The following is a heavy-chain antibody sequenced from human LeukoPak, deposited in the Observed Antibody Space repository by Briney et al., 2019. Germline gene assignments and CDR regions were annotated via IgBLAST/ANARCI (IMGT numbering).Heavy chain of an antibody. D-gene: IGHD3-9*01. Sequence: PSETLSLTCTVSGGSMSGYYWSWIRQPPGKGPEWIGYISYSGSTDYIPSLKSRVTISVDTSKNQFSLKLSSVTAADTAVYYCARVDILTGYYFDYWGQGTLVTVSS. J-gene: IGHJ4*02. CDR2: ISYSGST. V-gene: IGHV4-59*08. CDR3: ARVDILTGYYFDY. CDR1: GGSMSGYY.